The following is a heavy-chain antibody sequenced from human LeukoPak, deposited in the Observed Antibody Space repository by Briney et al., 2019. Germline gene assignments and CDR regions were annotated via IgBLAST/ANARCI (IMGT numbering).Heavy chain of an antibody. J-gene: IGHJ5*02. CDR3: ARDSGTTGEVKFDP. CDR2: IYQSGST. D-gene: IGHD3-10*01. V-gene: IGHV4-38-2*02. CDR1: GYSISSGYN. Sequence: SETLSLTCTVSGYSISSGYNWGWIRQPPGKGLEWVGNIYQSGSTNYNPSLKSRVTISLDTSKNQFSLRLSSVTAADTAIYYCARDSGTTGEVKFDPWGQGILVTVSS.